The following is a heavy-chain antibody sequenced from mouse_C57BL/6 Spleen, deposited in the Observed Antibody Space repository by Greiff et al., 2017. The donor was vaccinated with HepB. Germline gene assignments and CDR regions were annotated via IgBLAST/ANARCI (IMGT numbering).Heavy chain of an antibody. Sequence: QVQLQQPGAELARPGTSVKLSCKASGYTFTSYWMHWVKQRPGQGLEWIGVIDPSDSYTNYNQKFKGKATLTVDTSSSTAYMQLSSLTSEDSAVYYCAYYYGSSEGYFDVWGTGTTVTVSS. CDR3: AYYYGSSEGYFDV. J-gene: IGHJ1*03. CDR1: GYTFTSYW. V-gene: IGHV1-59*01. D-gene: IGHD1-1*01. CDR2: IDPSDSYT.